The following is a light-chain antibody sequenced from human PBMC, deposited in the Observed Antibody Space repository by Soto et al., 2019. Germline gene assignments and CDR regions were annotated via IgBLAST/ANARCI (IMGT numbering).Light chain of an antibody. CDR3: QKRSNWPPSLT. Sequence: EIVLTQSPATLSLSPGERATLSCRASQSVSSYLAWYQQKPDQAPRLLIYDASNRATGIPARFSGSGSGTDFTLTISSLEPEDFAVYYCQKRSNWPPSLTFGGGPKVEIK. J-gene: IGKJ4*01. CDR2: DAS. V-gene: IGKV3-11*01. CDR1: QSVSSY.